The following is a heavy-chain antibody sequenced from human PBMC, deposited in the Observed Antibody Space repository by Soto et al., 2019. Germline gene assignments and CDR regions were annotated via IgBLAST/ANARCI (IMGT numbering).Heavy chain of an antibody. Sequence: SETLSLTCTVSGGSISSYYWSWIRQPPGKGLEWIGYIYYSGSTNYNPSLKGRVTISVDTSKNQFSLKLSSVTAADTAVYYCARGVVQGGSSGGQYYYYYGMDVWGQGTTVTVSS. CDR3: ARGVVQGGSSGGQYYYYYGMDV. V-gene: IGHV4-59*01. CDR2: IYYSGST. J-gene: IGHJ6*02. D-gene: IGHD2-15*01. CDR1: GGSISSYY.